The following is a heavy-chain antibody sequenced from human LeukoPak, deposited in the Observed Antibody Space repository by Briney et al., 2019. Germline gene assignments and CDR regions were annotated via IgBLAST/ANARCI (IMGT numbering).Heavy chain of an antibody. Sequence: GASVTVSCKASGYTFTSYGISWVRQAPGQGLEWMGWISAYNGNTNYAQKVQGRFTMTTDTSTSTAYMKLRSLRSDDTAVYSCARDSNYVSAFDIWGQGTMVTVSS. CDR2: ISAYNGNT. CDR3: ARDSNYVSAFDI. J-gene: IGHJ3*02. CDR1: GYTFTSYG. V-gene: IGHV1-18*01. D-gene: IGHD4-11*01.